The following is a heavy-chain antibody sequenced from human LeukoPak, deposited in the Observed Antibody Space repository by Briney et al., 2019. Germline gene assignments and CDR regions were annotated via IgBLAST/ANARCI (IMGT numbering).Heavy chain of an antibody. D-gene: IGHD4-17*01. J-gene: IGHJ4*02. CDR1: GGTFSSYT. CDR2: IIPILGIA. Sequence: SVKVSCKASGGTFSSYTISWVRQAPGQGLEWMGRIIPILGIANYAQKFQGRVTITTDKSTSTAYMELSSLRSEDTAVYYCAGGLTVTNDYWAREPWSPSPQ. V-gene: IGHV1-69*02. CDR3: AGGLTVTNDY.